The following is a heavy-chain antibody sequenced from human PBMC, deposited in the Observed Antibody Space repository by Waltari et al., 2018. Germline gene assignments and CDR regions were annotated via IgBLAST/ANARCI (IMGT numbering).Heavy chain of an antibody. D-gene: IGHD6-13*01. CDR3: ARDDRYSSSLNY. V-gene: IGHV4-34*01. Sequence: QVQLQQWGAGLLKPSETLSLTCAVYGGSFSGYYWSWIRQPPGKGLEWIGEINHSGSTNYNPSLKSRVTISVDTSKNKFSLKLSSVTAEDTAVYYCARDDRYSSSLNYWGQGTLVTVSS. CDR2: INHSGST. CDR1: GGSFSGYY. J-gene: IGHJ4*02.